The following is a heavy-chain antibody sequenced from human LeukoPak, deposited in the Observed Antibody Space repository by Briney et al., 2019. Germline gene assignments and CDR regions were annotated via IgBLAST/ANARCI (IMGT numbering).Heavy chain of an antibody. CDR3: ARFALKTPPTD. Sequence: GGSLRLSCAGSGFTFSSYSMNWVRQAPGKGLEWVSSITSSSSYIYYAGSVKGRFTISRDNAKKSVYLQMNSLRAEDTAVYYCARFALKTPPTDWGQGTLVTVSS. V-gene: IGHV3-21*01. CDR2: ITSSSSYI. CDR1: GFTFSSYS. J-gene: IGHJ4*02.